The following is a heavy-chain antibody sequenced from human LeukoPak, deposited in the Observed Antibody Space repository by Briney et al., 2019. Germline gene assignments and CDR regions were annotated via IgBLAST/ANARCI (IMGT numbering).Heavy chain of an antibody. CDR1: GFAFSSYA. Sequence: GGSLRLSCAASGFAFSSYAMHWGRQAPGKGLEWVAVISYDGSNKYYADSVKGRFTISRDNSKNTLYLQMNSLRAEHTAVYYCARSGSGWYFRYFDYWGQGTLVTVSS. CDR2: ISYDGSNK. D-gene: IGHD6-19*01. J-gene: IGHJ4*02. V-gene: IGHV3-30*04. CDR3: ARSGSGWYFRYFDY.